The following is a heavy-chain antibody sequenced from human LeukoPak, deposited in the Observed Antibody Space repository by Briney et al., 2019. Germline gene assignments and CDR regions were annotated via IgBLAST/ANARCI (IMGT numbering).Heavy chain of an antibody. V-gene: IGHV1-46*01. CDR3: ARRELAGSTAYFDY. CDR2: INPSGGST. Sequence: GASVKVSCKASGYTFTSYYIHWVRQAPGQGLEWMGIINPSGGSTNYAQDFQGRVTMTRDTSTSTVYTELSSLRSEDTAVYYCARRELAGSTAYFDYWGQGTLVTVSS. J-gene: IGHJ4*02. D-gene: IGHD1-26*01. CDR1: GYTFTSYY.